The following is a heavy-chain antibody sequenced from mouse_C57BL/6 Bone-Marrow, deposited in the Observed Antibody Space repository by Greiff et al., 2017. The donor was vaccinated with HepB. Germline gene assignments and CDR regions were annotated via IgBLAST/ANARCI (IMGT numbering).Heavy chain of an antibody. CDR2: IYPRSGNT. J-gene: IGHJ1*03. CDR3: ARGGFITTVVATRYFDV. CDR1: GYTFTSYG. D-gene: IGHD1-1*01. V-gene: IGHV1-81*01. Sequence: VKLMESGAELARPGASVKLSCKASGYTFTSYGISWVKQRTGQGLEWIGEIYPRSGNTYYNEKFKGKATLTADKSSSTAYMELRSLTSEDSAVYFCARGGFITTVVATRYFDVWGTGTTVTVSS.